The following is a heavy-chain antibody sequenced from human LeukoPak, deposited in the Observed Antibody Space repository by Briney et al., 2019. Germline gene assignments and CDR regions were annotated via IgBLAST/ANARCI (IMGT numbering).Heavy chain of an antibody. Sequence: GGSLRLSCAASGFTFSDYGMHWVRQAPGKGLEWVAFIRYDGSNKYYIDSVKGRFTIPRDNSKNTLYLQMGSLRAEDMAVYYCARDSGGRELLMGNWFDPWGQGTLVTVSS. J-gene: IGHJ5*02. V-gene: IGHV3-30*02. CDR2: IRYDGSNK. CDR1: GFTFSDYG. CDR3: ARDSGGRELLMGNWFDP. D-gene: IGHD3-10*01.